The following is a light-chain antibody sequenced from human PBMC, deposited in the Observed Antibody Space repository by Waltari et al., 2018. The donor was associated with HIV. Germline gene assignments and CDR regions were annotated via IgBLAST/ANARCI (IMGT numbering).Light chain of an antibody. CDR3: GTWDSSLSDWV. V-gene: IGLV1-51*01. Sequence: QSVLTQPPSVSAAPGQKVTISCSGTSSNIGNNFVSCYQQIPGTSPKPLIHDTDSRPAGIPERFSGSKSGTSATLGITGLQTGDEAVYYCGTWDSSLSDWVFGGGTKVTVL. CDR2: DTD. CDR1: SSNIGNNF. J-gene: IGLJ3*02.